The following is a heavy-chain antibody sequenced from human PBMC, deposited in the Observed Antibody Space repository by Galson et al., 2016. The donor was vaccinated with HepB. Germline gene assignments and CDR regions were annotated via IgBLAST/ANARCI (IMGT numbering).Heavy chain of an antibody. V-gene: IGHV3-21*01. Sequence: SLRLSCAASGFTFSGCSMNWVRQAPGKGLEWVSSISSSSTYIYSADSVKGRFTISRDNTKNSLSLQMNSLSADDTAVYYCECGATGAFDFWGQGTMVTVSS. CDR3: ECGATGAFDF. J-gene: IGHJ3*01. CDR1: GFTFSGCS. CDR2: ISSSSTYI. D-gene: IGHD1-26*01.